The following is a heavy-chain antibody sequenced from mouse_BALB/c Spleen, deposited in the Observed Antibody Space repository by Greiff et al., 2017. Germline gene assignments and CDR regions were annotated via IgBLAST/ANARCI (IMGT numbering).Heavy chain of an antibody. Sequence: EVKVVESGGGLVKPGGSLKLSCAASGFTFSDYYMYWVRQTPEKRLEWVATISDGGSYTYYPDSVKGRFTISRDNAKNNLYLQMSSLKSEDTAMYYCARDRGYYYGSSYSYAMDYWGQGTSVTVSS. CDR1: GFTFSDYY. D-gene: IGHD1-1*01. V-gene: IGHV5-4*02. CDR3: ARDRGYYYGSSYSYAMDY. J-gene: IGHJ4*01. CDR2: ISDGGSYT.